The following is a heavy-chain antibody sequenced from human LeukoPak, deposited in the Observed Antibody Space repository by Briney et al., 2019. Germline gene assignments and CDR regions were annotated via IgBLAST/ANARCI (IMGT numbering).Heavy chain of an antibody. CDR1: GFTLSSYN. V-gene: IGHV3-21*01. D-gene: IGHD6-19*01. J-gene: IGHJ4*02. CDR3: ARDAVTGYNSGWYKPFPFDS. CDR2: ISSSSSYL. Sequence: PGGSLRLSCVASGFTLSSYNMNWVRQAPGKGLEWVSSISSSSSYLFFADSVKGRFTISRDNTKNSLYLQMNSLRAEDTAVYYCARDAVTGYNSGWYKPFPFDSWGQGTLVTVSS.